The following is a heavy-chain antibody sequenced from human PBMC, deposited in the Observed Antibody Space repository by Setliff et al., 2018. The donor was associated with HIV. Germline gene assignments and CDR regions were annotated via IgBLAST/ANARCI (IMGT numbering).Heavy chain of an antibody. CDR1: GFSFSNYG. D-gene: IGHD2-15*01. Sequence: PGGSLRLSCAASGFSFSNYGMHWVRQAPGKGLEWVAFMWLDDNNKYYADSVKGRFTISRDNSKNILYLQMNSLRADDTAVYYCARDFCGSSCSSGYGYFDHWGQGTLVTVSS. CDR3: ARDFCGSSCSSGYGYFDH. V-gene: IGHV3-33*01. J-gene: IGHJ4*02. CDR2: MWLDDNNK.